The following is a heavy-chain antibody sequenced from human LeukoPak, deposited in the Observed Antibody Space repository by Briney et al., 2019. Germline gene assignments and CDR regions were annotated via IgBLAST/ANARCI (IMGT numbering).Heavy chain of an antibody. D-gene: IGHD3/OR15-3a*01. CDR2: ISPDGNSA. J-gene: IGHJ6*02. CDR3: VSLDGVYYYHMDV. CDR1: GFTFNRYW. V-gene: IGHV3-74*03. Sequence: GGSLRLSCAASGFTFNRYWMHWVRQAPGKGQVWVSRISPDGNSATYADSVKGRFTISRDNAKNTLYLQMNSLRAEDSAVYYCVSLDGVYYYHMDVWGQGTTVIVSS.